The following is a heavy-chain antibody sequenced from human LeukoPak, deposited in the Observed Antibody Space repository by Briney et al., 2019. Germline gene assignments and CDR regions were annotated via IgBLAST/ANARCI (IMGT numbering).Heavy chain of an antibody. J-gene: IGHJ4*02. D-gene: IGHD6-6*01. CDR1: GYTFTGYY. Sequence: GASVKVSCKASGYTFTGYYMHWVRQAPGQGLEWMGWINPNSGGTNYAQKFQGRVTMTRDTSIGTAYMELSRLRSDDTAVYYCARGGREGIAARPVAHHYWGQGTLVTVSS. CDR2: INPNSGGT. CDR3: ARGGREGIAARPVAHHY. V-gene: IGHV1-2*02.